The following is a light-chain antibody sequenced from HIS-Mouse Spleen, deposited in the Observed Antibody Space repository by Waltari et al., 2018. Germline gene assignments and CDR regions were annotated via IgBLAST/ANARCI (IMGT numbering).Light chain of an antibody. Sequence: QSALTQPASVSGSPGQSITIPCTGTSRAVRSYQLVSWDQQPPGKAPKLMIYEGSKRPSGVSNRFSGSKSGNTASLTISGLQAEDEADYYCCSYAGSSTLVFGGGTKLTVL. CDR3: CSYAGSSTLV. CDR1: SRAVRSYQL. CDR2: EGS. V-gene: IGLV2-23*01. J-gene: IGLJ2*01.